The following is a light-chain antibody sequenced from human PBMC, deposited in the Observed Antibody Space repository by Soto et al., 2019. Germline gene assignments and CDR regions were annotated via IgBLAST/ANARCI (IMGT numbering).Light chain of an antibody. Sequence: EIVMTQSPATLSVSPGERATLSCRASQSVSSSLAWYQQKPGQAPRLLIYGASTRATGIPARFSGSGSGTEVTVTISSLQSEGFAVYYCQQYNNWPPVTFGGGTKVEIK. CDR2: GAS. CDR1: QSVSSS. CDR3: QQYNNWPPVT. V-gene: IGKV3-15*01. J-gene: IGKJ4*01.